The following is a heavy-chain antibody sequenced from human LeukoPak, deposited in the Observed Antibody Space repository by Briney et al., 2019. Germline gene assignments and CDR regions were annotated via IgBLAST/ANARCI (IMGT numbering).Heavy chain of an antibody. CDR2: MNPNSGNT. J-gene: IGHJ4*02. CDR3: ARGEIYSSSSKLRY. D-gene: IGHD6-6*01. CDR1: GYTFTSYD. V-gene: IGHV1-8*03. Sequence: GASVKVPCKASGYTFTSYDINWVRQATAQGLEWMGWMNPNSGNTGYAQKFQGRVTITRNTSISTAYMRLSSLRSEDTAVYYCARGEIYSSSSKLRYWGQGTLVTVSS.